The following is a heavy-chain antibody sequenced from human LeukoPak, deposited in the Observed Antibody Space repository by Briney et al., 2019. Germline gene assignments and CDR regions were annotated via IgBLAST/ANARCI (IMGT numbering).Heavy chain of an antibody. V-gene: IGHV3-53*01. CDR3: ARDSGWYNMDV. Sequence: GGSLRLSCAASGFTVSSNYMSWVRQAPGKGLEWVSVIYSGGSTYYADSVKGRFTISRDSSKNTLYLQMNSLRAEDTAVYYCARDSGWYNMDVWGKGTTVTVSS. CDR1: GFTVSSNY. J-gene: IGHJ6*03. CDR2: IYSGGST. D-gene: IGHD6-19*01.